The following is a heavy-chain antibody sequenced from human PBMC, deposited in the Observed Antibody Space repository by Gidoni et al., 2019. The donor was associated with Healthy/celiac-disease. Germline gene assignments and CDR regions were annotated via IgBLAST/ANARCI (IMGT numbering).Heavy chain of an antibody. CDR2: IRSKAYGGTT. CDR1: GFTVGDYE. CDR3: TSYCSSTSCYDQLQVSDAFDI. Sequence: EVQLVASGGGVGQPGRSLRLSCTDDGFTVGDYEMSWVRKAQVKGREWVGFIRSKAYGGTTEYAASVKGRSTISRDDSKSIAYLQMNSLKTEDTAVYYCTSYCSSTSCYDQLQVSDAFDIWGQGTMVTVSS. V-gene: IGHV3-49*04. D-gene: IGHD2-2*01. J-gene: IGHJ3*02.